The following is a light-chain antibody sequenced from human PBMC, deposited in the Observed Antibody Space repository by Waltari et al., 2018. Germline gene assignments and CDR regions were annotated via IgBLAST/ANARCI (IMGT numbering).Light chain of an antibody. Sequence: DIQMSQSPSSLSASVGDRVTITCRASQGISSYLNWYQHKPGKAPNLLIHDATTLASGVPSRFSASGSGTEFSLIISSLQPEDFATYYCQQGGNYPLTFGGGTRVEI. CDR1: QGISSY. J-gene: IGKJ4*01. V-gene: IGKV1-9*01. CDR2: DAT. CDR3: QQGGNYPLT.